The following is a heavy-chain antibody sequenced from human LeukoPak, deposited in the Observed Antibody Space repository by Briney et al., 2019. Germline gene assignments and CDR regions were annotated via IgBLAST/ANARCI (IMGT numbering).Heavy chain of an antibody. D-gene: IGHD2-2*01. CDR3: ARDRCNSTNCSARVAFDI. Sequence: SETPSLTCTVSGGSISNYYWSWIRQPAGKGLEWIGRIYTSGSTNYNPSLESRVTMSVDTSRKQFSLILSSVTAADTAVYYCARDRCNSTNCSARVAFDIWGQGTMVTVSS. CDR1: GGSISNYY. V-gene: IGHV4-4*07. J-gene: IGHJ3*02. CDR2: IYTSGST.